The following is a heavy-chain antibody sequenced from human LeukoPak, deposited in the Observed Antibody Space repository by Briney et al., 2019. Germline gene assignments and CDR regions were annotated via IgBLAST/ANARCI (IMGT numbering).Heavy chain of an antibody. CDR2: ISYDGSNK. V-gene: IGHV3-30*04. D-gene: IGHD3-10*01. J-gene: IGHJ5*02. Sequence: GGSLRLSCAASGFTFRSYALHWVRQAPGKGLEWVAVISYDGSNKYYADSVKGRFTISRDNSKNTLYLQMNSLRAEDTAVYYCAKDLWGYYYGSGPFNWFDPWGQGTLVTVSS. CDR3: AKDLWGYYYGSGPFNWFDP. CDR1: GFTFRSYA.